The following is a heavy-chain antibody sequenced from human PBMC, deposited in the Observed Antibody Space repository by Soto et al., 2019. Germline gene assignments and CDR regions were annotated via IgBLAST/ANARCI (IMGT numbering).Heavy chain of an antibody. CDR3: TRQTDAVQWLVVPTDYNFDY. CDR2: IRSKTNSYAT. V-gene: IGHV3-73*01. CDR1: GFTFGGSA. D-gene: IGHD6-19*01. J-gene: IGHJ4*02. Sequence: QAVGSLRLSCAASGFTFGGSAMHWVRQASGKGLEWVGHIRSKTNSYATAYAESVKGRFTISRDDSMNTAYLQMNSLKTEDTAVYFCTRQTDAVQWLVVPTDYNFDYWGQGTLVTVSS.